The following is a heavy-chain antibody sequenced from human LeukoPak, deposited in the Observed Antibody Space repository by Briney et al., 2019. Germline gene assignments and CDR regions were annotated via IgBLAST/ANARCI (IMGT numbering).Heavy chain of an antibody. CDR1: GFTFSSYA. CDR2: ISGSGGST. J-gene: IGHJ4*02. Sequence: GGSLRLSCAASGFTFSSYAMSWVRQAPGKGLEWVSAISGSGGSTYYADSVKGRFTISRDNSKNTLYLQMNSLRAEDTAVYYRASGFIAMAGTIFDYWDQGTLVTVSS. D-gene: IGHD6-19*01. CDR3: ASGFIAMAGTIFDY. V-gene: IGHV3-23*01.